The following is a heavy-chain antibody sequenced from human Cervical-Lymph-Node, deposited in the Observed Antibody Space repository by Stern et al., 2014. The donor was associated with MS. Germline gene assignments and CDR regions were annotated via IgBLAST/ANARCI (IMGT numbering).Heavy chain of an antibody. D-gene: IGHD5-18*01. CDR3: ARDKEYNYGYDSHYAMDV. V-gene: IGHV4-59*12. CDR2: IYHSGGT. Sequence: VELEESGPGLVKPSETLSLTCTVSGGSISSYYWSWIRQPPGKGLEWIGYIYHSGGTNYNPSLKSRVTISIDTAKNQFSLRLSSVTAADTAVYYCARDKEYNYGYDSHYAMDVWGQGTTVAVSS. CDR1: GGSISSYY. J-gene: IGHJ6*02.